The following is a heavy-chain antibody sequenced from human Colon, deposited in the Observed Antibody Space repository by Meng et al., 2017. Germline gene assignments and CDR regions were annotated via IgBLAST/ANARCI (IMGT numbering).Heavy chain of an antibody. D-gene: IGHD3-10*01. Sequence: ASVKVSCKASGYTFTTYHINWVRQAPGQGPEWMGWIRPDNGNTAYAQNFQGGVTMTRDASIGTAYMELTSLGSEDTAVYYCARGVDAGVDYWGQGTPVTVSS. J-gene: IGHJ4*02. CDR3: ARGVDAGVDY. CDR1: GYTFTTYH. V-gene: IGHV1-8*01. CDR2: IRPDNGNT.